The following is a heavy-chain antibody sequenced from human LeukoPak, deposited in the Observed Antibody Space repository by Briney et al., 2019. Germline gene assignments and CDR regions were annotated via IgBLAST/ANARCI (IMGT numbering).Heavy chain of an antibody. CDR2: INHSGST. CDR1: GGSFSGYY. V-gene: IGHV4-34*01. D-gene: IGHD6-13*01. CDR3: ARGFSSWVSYFEY. Sequence: SETLSLTCAVYGGSFSGYYWRWIRQPPGKGLEWIGEINHSGSTNYNPPLKSRVNISVDTSKNQFSLKLRSVTAADTAVYYCARGFSSWVSYFEYWGQGTLVTVSS. J-gene: IGHJ4*02.